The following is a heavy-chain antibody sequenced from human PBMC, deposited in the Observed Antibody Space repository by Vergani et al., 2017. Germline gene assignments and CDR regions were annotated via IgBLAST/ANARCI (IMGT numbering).Heavy chain of an antibody. D-gene: IGHD3-10*01. CDR2: MSSSSSYT. CDR1: GFTFSDYY. Sequence: QVQLVESGGGLVKPGGSLRLSCAASGFTFSDYYMSWIRQAPGKGLEWVSYMSSSSSYTNYADSVKGRFTISRDNAKNSLYLQMNSLRAEDTAVYYCARAESLMVRGVIGAFDIWGQGTRVTVSS. CDR3: ARAESLMVRGVIGAFDI. J-gene: IGHJ3*02. V-gene: IGHV3-11*05.